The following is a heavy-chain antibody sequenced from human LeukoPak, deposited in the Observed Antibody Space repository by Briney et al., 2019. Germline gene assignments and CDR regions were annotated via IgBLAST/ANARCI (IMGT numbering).Heavy chain of an antibody. CDR3: AKYSSSWFDY. V-gene: IGHV3-23*01. Sequence: GGSLRLSCAASRFTFSSYAMSWVRQALGKGLEWVSAISGSGGSTYYADSVKGRFTISRDNSKNTLYLQMNSLRAEDTAVYYCAKYSSSWFDYWGQGTLVTVSS. CDR2: ISGSGGST. D-gene: IGHD6-13*01. J-gene: IGHJ4*02. CDR1: RFTFSSYA.